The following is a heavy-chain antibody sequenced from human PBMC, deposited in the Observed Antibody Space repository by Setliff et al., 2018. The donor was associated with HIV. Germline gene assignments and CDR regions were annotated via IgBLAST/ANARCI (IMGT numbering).Heavy chain of an antibody. CDR1: GASISSHY. Sequence: LSLTCTVSGASISSHYWSWIRQSPGRELEWIGYIYSTGSTNYNPSLQSRVSISMDASKNQFSLSLSSVTAADTAVYYCARLPDINSWPFDYWARGTLVTVSS. CDR3: ARLPDINSWPFDY. V-gene: IGHV4-59*11. J-gene: IGHJ4*02. CDR2: IYSTGST. D-gene: IGHD6-13*01.